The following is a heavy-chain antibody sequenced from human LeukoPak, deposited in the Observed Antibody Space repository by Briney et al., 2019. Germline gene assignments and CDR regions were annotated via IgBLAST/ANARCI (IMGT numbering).Heavy chain of an antibody. Sequence: GGSLRLSCAASGFTFSSYAMHWVRQAPGKGLEWVSGISWNSGSIGYADSVKGRFTISRDNAKNSLYLQMNSLRAEDMALYYCAKTLRTFSSGWYTGFDYWGQGTLVTVSS. J-gene: IGHJ4*02. CDR1: GFTFSSYA. D-gene: IGHD6-19*01. CDR3: AKTLRTFSSGWYTGFDY. CDR2: ISWNSGSI. V-gene: IGHV3-9*03.